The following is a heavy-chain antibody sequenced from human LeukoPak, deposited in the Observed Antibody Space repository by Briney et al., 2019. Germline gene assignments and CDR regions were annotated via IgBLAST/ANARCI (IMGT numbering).Heavy chain of an antibody. Sequence: PGGSLRLSCAASGFTFSTYAMTWVRQAPGKGLEWVSAISGSGGSTYYADSVKGRFTISRDNSKNTLYLQMNSLRAEDTAVYYCAKDGVLRWYGFEYFPHWGQGTLVTVSS. D-gene: IGHD4-23*01. V-gene: IGHV3-23*01. CDR1: GFTFSTYA. CDR3: AKDGVLRWYGFEYFPH. CDR2: ISGSGGST. J-gene: IGHJ1*01.